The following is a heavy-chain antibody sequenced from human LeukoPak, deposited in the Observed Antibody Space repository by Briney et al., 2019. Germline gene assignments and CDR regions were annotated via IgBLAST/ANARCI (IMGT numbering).Heavy chain of an antibody. V-gene: IGHV3-21*04. J-gene: IGHJ6*02. CDR1: GFTFSSYS. D-gene: IGHD2-2*01. Sequence: GGSLRLSCAASGFTFSSYSMNWVRQAPGKGLEWVSSISSSSSYIYYADSVKGRFTISRDNAKNTLYLQMNSLRAEDTAVYYCAKGLNSAYCSSTSCYEAYYYGMDVWGQGTTVTVSS. CDR3: AKGLNSAYCSSTSCYEAYYYGMDV. CDR2: ISSSSSYI.